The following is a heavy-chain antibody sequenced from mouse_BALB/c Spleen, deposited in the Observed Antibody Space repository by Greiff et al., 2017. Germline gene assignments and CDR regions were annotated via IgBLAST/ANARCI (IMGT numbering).Heavy chain of an antibody. J-gene: IGHJ4*01. Sequence: VQLQQPGAELVKPGASVKLSCKASGYTFTSYYMYWVKQRPGQGLEWIGGINPSNGGTNFNEKFKSKATLTVDKSSSTAYMQLSSLTSEDSAVYYCTRPYYRYDGDYYAMDYWGQGTSVTVSS. CDR2: INPSNGGT. D-gene: IGHD2-14*01. CDR1: GYTFTSYY. V-gene: IGHV1S81*02. CDR3: TRPYYRYDGDYYAMDY.